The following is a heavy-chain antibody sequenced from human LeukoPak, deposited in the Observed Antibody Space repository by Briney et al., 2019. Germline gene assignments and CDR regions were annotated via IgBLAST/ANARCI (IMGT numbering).Heavy chain of an antibody. CDR1: GFTFSSYS. CDR3: ARDGSGGYNWFDP. D-gene: IGHD3-10*01. Sequence: GGSLRLSCAASGFTFSSYSMNWVRQAPGKGLEWVSSISSSSSYIYYADSVKGRFTISRDNAKNSLYLQMNSLRAEDTAVYYCARDGSGGYNWFDPWGQGTQVTVSS. V-gene: IGHV3-21*01. CDR2: ISSSSSYI. J-gene: IGHJ5*02.